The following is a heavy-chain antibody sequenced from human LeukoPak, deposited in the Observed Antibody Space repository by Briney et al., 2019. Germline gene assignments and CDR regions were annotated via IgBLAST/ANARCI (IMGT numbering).Heavy chain of an antibody. CDR3: ARTPQQLVHAFDI. CDR1: GGSISSYY. D-gene: IGHD6-13*01. J-gene: IGHJ3*02. CDR2: IYYSGST. Sequence: TASETLSLTCTASGGSISSYYWRWIRQPPGKGLEWIGYIYYSGSTNYNPSLKSRLTISVDTSKNQFSLKLSSVTAADTAVYYCARTPQQLVHAFDIWGQGTMVTVSS. V-gene: IGHV4-59*01.